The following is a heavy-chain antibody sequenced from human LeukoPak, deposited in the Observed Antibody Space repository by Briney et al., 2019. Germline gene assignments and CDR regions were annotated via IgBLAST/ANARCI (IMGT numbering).Heavy chain of an antibody. V-gene: IGHV4-59*12. CDR3: AREIVGGFNPGAY. CDR2: IYYSGST. Sequence: SETLSLTCTVSGGSISSYYWSWIRQPPGRGLEWIGYIYYSGSTNYNASLKSRVTISVDTSKKQFSLKLTSVTAADTAVYYCAREIVGGFNPGAYWGQGTLVTVSS. J-gene: IGHJ4*02. CDR1: GGSISSYY. D-gene: IGHD1-14*01.